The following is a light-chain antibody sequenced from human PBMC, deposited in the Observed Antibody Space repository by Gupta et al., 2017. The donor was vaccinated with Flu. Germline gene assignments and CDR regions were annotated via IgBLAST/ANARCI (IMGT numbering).Light chain of an antibody. CDR2: EVT. V-gene: IGLV2-11*01. J-gene: IGLJ3*02. CDR1: TNDVGSYHN. Sequence: QSPQTLPPSGTGSPGQPVTIPCSGTTNDVGSYHNPVSWYEQRPGKAPKLILYEVTKRPPGIPDRFSGSKSGNTASLTISGRQADDEADYYCCSHAGSLTWVFGAGTAVTVL. CDR3: CSHAGSLTWV.